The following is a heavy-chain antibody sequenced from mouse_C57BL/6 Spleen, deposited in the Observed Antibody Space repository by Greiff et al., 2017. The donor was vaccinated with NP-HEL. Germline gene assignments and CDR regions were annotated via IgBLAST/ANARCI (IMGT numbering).Heavy chain of an antibody. CDR1: GYSITSGYY. V-gene: IGHV3-6*01. CDR2: ISYDGSN. J-gene: IGHJ1*03. D-gene: IGHD2-14*01. CDR3: AREGYPWYFDV. Sequence: EVQLQESGPGLVKPSQSLSLTCSVTGYSITSGYYWNWIRQFPGNKLEWMGYISYDGSNNYNPSLKNRISITRDTSKNQFFLKLNSVTTEDTATYYCAREGYPWYFDVWGTGTTVTVSS.